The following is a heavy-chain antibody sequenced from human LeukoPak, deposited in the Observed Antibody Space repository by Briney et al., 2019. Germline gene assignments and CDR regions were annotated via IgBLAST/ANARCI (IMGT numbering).Heavy chain of an antibody. Sequence: GGSLRLSCAASAFTFDAYAMHWVRQAPGKGLEWVSGSSWNSGSIAYADSVKGRFTISRDNAKNSLYLQMNSLRVEDTAVYYCARDRYNWNDDINWFDPWGQGTLVTVSS. CDR3: ARDRYNWNDDINWFDP. J-gene: IGHJ5*02. D-gene: IGHD1-1*01. V-gene: IGHV3-9*01. CDR1: AFTFDAYA. CDR2: SSWNSGSI.